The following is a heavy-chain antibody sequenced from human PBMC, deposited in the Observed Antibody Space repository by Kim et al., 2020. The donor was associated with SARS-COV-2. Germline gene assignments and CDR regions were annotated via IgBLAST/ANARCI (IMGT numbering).Heavy chain of an antibody. Sequence: QKFQGRVTMTMDTSTSTVYMELSSLRSEDTAVYYCARKAESIVGATALGNWGQGTLVTVSS. V-gene: IGHV1-46*01. J-gene: IGHJ4*02. CDR3: ARKAESIVGATALGN. D-gene: IGHD1-26*01.